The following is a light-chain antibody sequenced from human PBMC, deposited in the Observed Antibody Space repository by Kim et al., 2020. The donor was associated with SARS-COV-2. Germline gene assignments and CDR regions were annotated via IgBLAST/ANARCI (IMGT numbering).Light chain of an antibody. V-gene: IGKV1-39*01. CDR1: QSISGY. Sequence: DIQLTQSPSSLSASVGDTVTITCRSSQSISGYLNWYRRESGGTAPKLLINSASTLQSGVPSRFSGSGYGTDFTLTIMYLQPEDVATYYCQQSYTTPWTFGQGTKVDIK. CDR3: QQSYTTPWT. CDR2: SAS. J-gene: IGKJ1*01.